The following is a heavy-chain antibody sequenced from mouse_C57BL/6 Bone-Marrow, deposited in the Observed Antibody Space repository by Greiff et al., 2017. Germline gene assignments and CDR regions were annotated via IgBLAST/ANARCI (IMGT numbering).Heavy chain of an antibody. J-gene: IGHJ2*01. V-gene: IGHV1-19*01. CDR1: GYTFTDYY. D-gene: IGHD4-1*01. CDR2: INPYNGGT. Sequence: SGPVLVKPGASVKMSCKASGYTFTDYYMNWVKQSHGKSLEWIGVINPYNGGTSYNQKFKGKATLTVDKSSSTAYMELNSLTSEDSAVYYCARGLGRDYWGQGTTLTVSS. CDR3: ARGLGRDY.